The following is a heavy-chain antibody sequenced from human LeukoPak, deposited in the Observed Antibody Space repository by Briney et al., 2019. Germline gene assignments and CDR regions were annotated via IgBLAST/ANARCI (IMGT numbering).Heavy chain of an antibody. CDR2: ISSSSRYI. Sequence: GGSLRLSCAASGFTFSSYSMNWVRQAPGKGLEWVSSISSSSRYIYYADSVKGRFTISRDNAKNSLYLQMNSLRAEDTAVYYCARRIAAAGLDYWGQGTLVTVSS. V-gene: IGHV3-21*01. J-gene: IGHJ4*02. D-gene: IGHD6-13*01. CDR1: GFTFSSYS. CDR3: ARRIAAAGLDY.